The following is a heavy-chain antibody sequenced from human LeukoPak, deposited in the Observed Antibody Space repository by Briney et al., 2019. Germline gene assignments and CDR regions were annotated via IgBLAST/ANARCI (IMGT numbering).Heavy chain of an antibody. J-gene: IGHJ4*02. CDR1: GFPLNSYS. D-gene: IGHD6-13*01. Sequence: GVPLRLSCTASGFPLNSYSMNWVRQAPGKGGEWVSYISSSSITIYYADSERGLYTISRDIPKNSLYLQMHSVIAEHASMYYCAREGNKIAAAGTGGFDYWGQGTLVTVSS. V-gene: IGHV3-48*04. CDR3: AREGNKIAAAGTGGFDY. CDR2: ISSSSITI.